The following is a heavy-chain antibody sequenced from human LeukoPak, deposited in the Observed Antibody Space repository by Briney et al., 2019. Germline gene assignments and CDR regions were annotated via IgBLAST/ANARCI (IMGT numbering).Heavy chain of an antibody. CDR1: GGSISSSSYY. Sequence: SETLSLTCTVSGGSISSSSYYWGWIRQPPGKGLEWIVSIYYSGSTYYNPSLKSRFTISVDTSKNQFSLKLSSVTAADTAVYYCARGSRGFWSGYYFSPWGQGTLVTVSS. CDR3: ARGSRGFWSGYYFSP. V-gene: IGHV4-39*01. D-gene: IGHD3-3*01. J-gene: IGHJ5*02. CDR2: IYYSGST.